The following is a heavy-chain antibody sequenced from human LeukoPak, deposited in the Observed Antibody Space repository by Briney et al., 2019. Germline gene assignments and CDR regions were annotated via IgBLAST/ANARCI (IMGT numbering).Heavy chain of an antibody. CDR3: ARDLYDYVWGSYRYSDV. Sequence: GGSLRLSCAASGFTFSSYAMSWVRQAPGKGLEWVAVIWYDGSNKYYADSVKGRFTISRDNSKNTLYLQMNSLRAEDTAVYYCARDLYDYVWGSYRYSDVWGQGTTVTVSS. V-gene: IGHV3-33*08. J-gene: IGHJ6*02. D-gene: IGHD3-16*02. CDR2: IWYDGSNK. CDR1: GFTFSSYA.